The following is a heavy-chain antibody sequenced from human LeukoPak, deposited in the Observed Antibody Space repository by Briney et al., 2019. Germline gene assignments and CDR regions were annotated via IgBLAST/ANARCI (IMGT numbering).Heavy chain of an antibody. J-gene: IGHJ4*02. CDR3: AKEGGSRDYFDY. V-gene: IGHV3-30*18. D-gene: IGHD3-16*01. CDR1: GFTFSSYG. CDR2: ISYDGSNK. Sequence: GGSLRLSCAASGFTFSSYGMHWVSQAPGKGLEWVAVISYDGSNKYYADSVKGRFTISRDNSKNTLYLQMNSLRAEDTAVYYCAKEGGSRDYFDYWGQGTLVTVSS.